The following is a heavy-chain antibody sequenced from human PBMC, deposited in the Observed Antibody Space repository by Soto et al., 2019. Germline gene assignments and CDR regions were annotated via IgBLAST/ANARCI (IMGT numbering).Heavy chain of an antibody. J-gene: IGHJ6*02. Sequence: EVQLVESGGGLVQPGGSLRLSCAASRFTFSNYWMHWVRQAPGKGLVWVSRIHSDGSSTDYADAVKGRFTIARDNAKNTLHLQMNSLGAEDSAVYYCARERCTSTSCRPGYYYGMDVWGQGTTVTASS. CDR3: ARERCTSTSCRPGYYYGMDV. CDR2: IHSDGSST. D-gene: IGHD2-2*01. V-gene: IGHV3-74*01. CDR1: RFTFSNYW.